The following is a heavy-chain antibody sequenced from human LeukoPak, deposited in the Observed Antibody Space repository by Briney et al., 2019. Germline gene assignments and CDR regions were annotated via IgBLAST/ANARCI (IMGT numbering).Heavy chain of an antibody. D-gene: IGHD3-22*01. CDR3: ARDFIVSYYDSSGFGY. J-gene: IGHJ4*02. CDR2: IKQDGSEK. V-gene: IGHV3-7*05. Sequence: GGSLRLSCAASGFTFSSYEMNWVRQAPGKGLEWVANIKQDGSEKYYVDSVKGRFTISRDNAKNSLYLQMNSLRAEDTAVYYCARDFIVSYYDSSGFGYWGQGTLVTVSS. CDR1: GFTFSSYE.